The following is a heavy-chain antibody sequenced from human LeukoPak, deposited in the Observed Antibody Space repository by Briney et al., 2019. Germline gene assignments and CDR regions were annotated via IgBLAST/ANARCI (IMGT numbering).Heavy chain of an antibody. CDR3: ARGHDFWSGYYEDY. V-gene: IGHV4-39*01. D-gene: IGHD3-3*01. Sequence: SETLSLTCTVSGGSISSSSYYWGWIRQPPGKGLEWIGSIYYSGSTYYNPSLKSRVTISVDTSKNQFSLKLSSVTAADTAVYYCARGHDFWSGYYEDYWGQGTLVTVSS. J-gene: IGHJ4*02. CDR2: IYYSGST. CDR1: GGSISSSSYY.